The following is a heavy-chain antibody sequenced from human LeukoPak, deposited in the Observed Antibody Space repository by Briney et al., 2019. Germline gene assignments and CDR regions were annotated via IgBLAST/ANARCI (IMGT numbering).Heavy chain of an antibody. CDR1: GGSFSGYY. J-gene: IGHJ3*02. Sequence: SETLSLTCAVYGGSFSGYYWSWIRQPPGKGLEWIGEINHSGSTNYNPSLKSRGTISVDTSKNQCSLKLSSVTAADTAVYFCASGAVVDAFDIWGQGTMVTVSS. D-gene: IGHD4-23*01. CDR2: INHSGST. CDR3: ASGAVVDAFDI. V-gene: IGHV4-34*01.